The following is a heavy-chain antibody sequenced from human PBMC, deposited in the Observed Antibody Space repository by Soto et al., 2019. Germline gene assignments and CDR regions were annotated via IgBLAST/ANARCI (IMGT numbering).Heavy chain of an antibody. D-gene: IGHD6-13*01. CDR1: GFTFSSYA. CDR2: ISYDGSNK. CDR3: AREREVSIAAAGTMGYYYYYGMDV. J-gene: IGHJ6*02. V-gene: IGHV3-30-3*01. Sequence: QVQLVESGGGVVQPGRSLRLSCAASGFTFSSYAMHWVRQAPGKGLEWVAVISYDGSNKYYADSVKGRFTISRDNSKNTLYLQMTNLRAEDTAVYYCAREREVSIAAAGTMGYYYYYGMDVWGQGTTVTVSS.